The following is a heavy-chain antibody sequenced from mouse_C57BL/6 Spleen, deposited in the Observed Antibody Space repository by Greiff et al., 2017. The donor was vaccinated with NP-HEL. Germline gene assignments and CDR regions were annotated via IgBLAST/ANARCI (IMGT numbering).Heavy chain of an antibody. CDR1: GFSLTSYG. J-gene: IGHJ3*01. V-gene: IGHV2-6*01. CDR2: IWGVGST. CDR3: ASGGYYPIAY. Sequence: VKLVESGPGLVAPSQSLSITCTVSGFSLTSYGVDWVRQSPGKGLEWLGVIWGVGSTNYNSALKSRLSISKDNSKSQVFLKMNSLQTDDTAMDYCASGGYYPIAYWGQGTLVTVSA. D-gene: IGHD2-3*01.